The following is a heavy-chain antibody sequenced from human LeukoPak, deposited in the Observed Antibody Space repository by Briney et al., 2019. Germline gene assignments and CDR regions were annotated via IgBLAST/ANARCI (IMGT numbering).Heavy chain of an antibody. CDR2: IKSKTDGGTT. J-gene: IGHJ4*02. CDR3: TIGRIWFGEWY. D-gene: IGHD3-10*01. CDR1: GVTFSNAW. V-gene: IGHV3-15*07. Sequence: GGSLRLSCAASGVTFSNAWMNWIRQAPGKGLEWVGRIKSKTDGGTTDYAAPVKGRFTISRDDSKNMLFLQMNSLKNDDTARYYCTIGRIWFGEWYWGQGTLVTVPP.